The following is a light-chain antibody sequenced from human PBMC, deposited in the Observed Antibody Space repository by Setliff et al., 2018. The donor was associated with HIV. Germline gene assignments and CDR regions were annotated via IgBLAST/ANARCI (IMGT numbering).Light chain of an antibody. CDR1: SSDVGYYHY. CDR3: SPYVSSNNNYV. V-gene: IGLV2-14*03. CDR2: DVN. J-gene: IGLJ1*01. Sequence: QSVLTQPASVSGSPGQSITISCTGTSSDVGYYHYVSWYQQHPGKAPKLVIYDVNDRPSGVSDRFSGSKSGNTASLTISGLQPEDEADYYCSPYVSSNNNYVFGTGTKVTVL.